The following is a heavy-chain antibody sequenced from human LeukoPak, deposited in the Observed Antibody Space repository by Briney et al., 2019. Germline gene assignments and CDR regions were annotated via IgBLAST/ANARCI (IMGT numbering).Heavy chain of an antibody. CDR1: GFTFSSYD. CDR2: ISGSGGST. Sequence: GGSLRLSCAASGFTFSSYDMSWVRQAPGKGLEWVSAISGSGGSTYYADSVKGRFTISRDNSKNTLYLQMNSLRAEDTAVYYCAKEGGYYYGSGKGYYFDYWGQGTLVTVSS. J-gene: IGHJ4*02. D-gene: IGHD3-10*01. V-gene: IGHV3-23*01. CDR3: AKEGGYYYGSGKGYYFDY.